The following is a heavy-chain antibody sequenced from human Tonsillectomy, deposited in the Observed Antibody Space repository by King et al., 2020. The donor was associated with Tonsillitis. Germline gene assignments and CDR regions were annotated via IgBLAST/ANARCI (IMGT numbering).Heavy chain of an antibody. CDR2: INPNSGAT. CDR1: GYTFTDYY. Sequence: QLVQSGAEVMKPGASLKVSCKASGYTFTDYYIHWVRQAPGQGLEWMGWINPNSGATNYAQKFQGRVTMTRDTSISTVYMELSRLRSDDTAVYFCARVFASGWPVSYFDYWGKGTLVTVSS. D-gene: IGHD6-19*01. V-gene: IGHV1-2*02. CDR3: ARVFASGWPVSYFDY. J-gene: IGHJ4*02.